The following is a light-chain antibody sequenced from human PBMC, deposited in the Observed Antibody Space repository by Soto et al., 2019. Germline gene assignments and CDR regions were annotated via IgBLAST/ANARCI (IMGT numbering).Light chain of an antibody. V-gene: IGKV1-5*03. J-gene: IGKJ2*01. CDR3: QQYNSYPYT. CDR1: QSISSW. CDR2: KAS. Sequence: DIQMTQSRFTLSASVGDRVTITCRASQSISSWLAWYQQKPGKAPNLLIYKASSLESGVPSRFSGSGSGTEFTLTISSLQPDDFATYYCQQYNSYPYTFGQGTKLEIK.